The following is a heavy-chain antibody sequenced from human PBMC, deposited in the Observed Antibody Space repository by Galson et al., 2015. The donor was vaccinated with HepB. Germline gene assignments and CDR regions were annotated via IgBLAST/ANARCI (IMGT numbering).Heavy chain of an antibody. CDR3: AFAGHHYAPDYLDY. Sequence: SLRLSCAASGFAFSSYTMNWVRQAPGKGLEWVSSISGTSGATYYADSLKGRFSVSGDNAKNSLFLQMNSLRAEDTALYYCAFAGHHYAPDYLDYWGQGSLVTVSS. J-gene: IGHJ4*02. CDR1: GFAFSSYT. D-gene: IGHD2-2*01. CDR2: ISGTSGAT. V-gene: IGHV3-21*06.